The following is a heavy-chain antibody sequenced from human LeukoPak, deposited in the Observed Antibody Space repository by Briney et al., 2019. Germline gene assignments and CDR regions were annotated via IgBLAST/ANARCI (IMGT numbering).Heavy chain of an antibody. V-gene: IGHV4-4*02. CDR3: ARGRLAYSYGKNHFDY. CDR2: IYHSGRT. D-gene: IGHD5-18*01. J-gene: IGHJ4*02. CDR1: GGSISNNNW. Sequence: KPSETLSLTCVVSGGSISNNNWWSWVRQPPGQGLEWIGEIYHSGRTNYNPALRSRVTISVDSSKNQFSLKLSSVTAADTAVYYCARGRLAYSYGKNHFDYWGQGTLVTVSS.